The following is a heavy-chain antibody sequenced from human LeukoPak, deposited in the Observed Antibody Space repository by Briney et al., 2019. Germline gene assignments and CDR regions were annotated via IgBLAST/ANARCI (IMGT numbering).Heavy chain of an antibody. Sequence: RAGGSLRLSCAASGFHPGGYVMSGVRHAQGKGLEWVSVISRSGDYTQYADSVTGRFTISRDNSKNALSLQVSGLRAEDTAIYYCAKDRDDSGDYAFDYWGRGILVSVSS. V-gene: IGHV3-23*01. CDR1: GFHPGGYV. CDR2: ISRSGDYT. D-gene: IGHD4-17*01. J-gene: IGHJ4*02. CDR3: AKDRDDSGDYAFDY.